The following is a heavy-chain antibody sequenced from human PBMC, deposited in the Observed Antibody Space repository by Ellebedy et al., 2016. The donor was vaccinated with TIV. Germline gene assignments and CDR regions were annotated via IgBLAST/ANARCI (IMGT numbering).Heavy chain of an antibody. Sequence: PGGSLRLSCATSGFIFSDYPMSWVRQAPGKGLEWVSCISRSGASRDYADAVKGRFTISRDNTKKSLYLQMNSLTTEDTALYYCAKDIELTVTTQNYFDHWGQGTLVAVSS. CDR1: GFIFSDYP. J-gene: IGHJ4*02. D-gene: IGHD4-17*01. CDR3: AKDIELTVTTQNYFDH. V-gene: IGHV3-21*04. CDR2: ISRSGASR.